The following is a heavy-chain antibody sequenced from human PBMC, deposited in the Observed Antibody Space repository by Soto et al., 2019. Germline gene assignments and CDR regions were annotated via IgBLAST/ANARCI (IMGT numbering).Heavy chain of an antibody. CDR1: GYTLTELY. J-gene: IGHJ5*02. CDR3: AADPTVDLAAAEYNWFDP. V-gene: IGHV1-24*01. Sequence: AASVKVSCKVSGYTLTELYMHWVRQAPGKGLEWMGGFAPEAGETIYEQKFQGRVTMTENTSTDTAYMELSSLRSEDTAVYYCAADPTVDLAAAEYNWFDPWGQGTLVTVSS. CDR2: FAPEAGET. D-gene: IGHD6-13*01.